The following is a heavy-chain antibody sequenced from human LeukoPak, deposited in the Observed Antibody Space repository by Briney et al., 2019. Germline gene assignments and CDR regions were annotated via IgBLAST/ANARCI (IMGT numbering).Heavy chain of an antibody. J-gene: IGHJ5*02. CDR3: ARAYDFWSGYHPGDWSDP. V-gene: IGHV4-34*01. D-gene: IGHD3-3*01. CDR2: INHSGST. Sequence: SETLSLTCAVYGGSFSGYYWSWIRQPPGKGLEWIGEINHSGSTNYNPSLKSRVTISVDTSKNQFSLKLSSVTAADTAVYYCARAYDFWSGYHPGDWSDPWGQGTLVTVSS. CDR1: GGSFSGYY.